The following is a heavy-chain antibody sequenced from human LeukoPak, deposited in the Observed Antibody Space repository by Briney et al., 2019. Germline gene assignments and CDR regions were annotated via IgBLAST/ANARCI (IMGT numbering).Heavy chain of an antibody. D-gene: IGHD3-10*01. CDR2: IYHSGST. Sequence: SETLSLTCAVYGGSFSGYYWSWIRQSPGKGLEWIGSIYHSGSTYYNPSLKSRVTISVDTSKNQFSLKLSSVTAADTAVYYCAREGHDYYGSGSSRKSLKYYYYYGMDAWGKGTTVTVSS. CDR3: AREGHDYYGSGSSRKSLKYYYYYGMDA. J-gene: IGHJ6*04. CDR1: GGSFSGYY. V-gene: IGHV4-34*01.